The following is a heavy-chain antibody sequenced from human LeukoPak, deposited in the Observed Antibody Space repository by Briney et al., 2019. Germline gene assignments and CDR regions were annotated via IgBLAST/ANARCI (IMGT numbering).Heavy chain of an antibody. CDR1: GGSFSGYY. Sequence: SETLSLTCAVYGGSFSGYYWTWIRQPPGKGLEWIGEINHSGNTNYNPSLKSRVTKSVDTSKNQFSLTLSSVTAADTAVYYCARGLLDSYWGQGTLVTVSS. CDR3: ARGLLDSY. CDR2: INHSGNT. J-gene: IGHJ4*02. V-gene: IGHV4-34*01. D-gene: IGHD3-16*01.